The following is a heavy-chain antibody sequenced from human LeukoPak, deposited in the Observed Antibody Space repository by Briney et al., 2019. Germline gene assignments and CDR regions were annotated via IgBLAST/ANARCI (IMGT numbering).Heavy chain of an antibody. V-gene: IGHV1-2*02. J-gene: IGHJ4*02. CDR2: INPNSGGT. CDR1: GYTFTGYY. D-gene: IGHD3-9*01. Sequence: ASVKVSCKASGYTFTGYYMHWVRQAPGQGLEWMGWINPNSGGTNYAQKFQGRVTMTRDTSISTAYMELSGLRSDDTAVYYCARGDHYDILTGYQTPSHLSDYWGQGTLVTVSS. CDR3: ARGDHYDILTGYQTPSHLSDY.